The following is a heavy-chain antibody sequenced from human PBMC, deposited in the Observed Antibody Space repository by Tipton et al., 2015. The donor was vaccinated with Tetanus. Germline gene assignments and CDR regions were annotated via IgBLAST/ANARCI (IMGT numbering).Heavy chain of an antibody. Sequence: TLSLTCSVSGGSISSRNYYWGWIRQPPGKGLEWIGYIHYSGTTNYNPSVKSRVTISVDTSKNQLSLRLNSVTSADTAVYYCARTSGYMYSDCWGQGTLVTVSS. CDR2: IHYSGTT. CDR1: GGSISSRNYY. D-gene: IGHD3-3*01. V-gene: IGHV4-61*05. J-gene: IGHJ4*02. CDR3: ARTSGYMYSDC.